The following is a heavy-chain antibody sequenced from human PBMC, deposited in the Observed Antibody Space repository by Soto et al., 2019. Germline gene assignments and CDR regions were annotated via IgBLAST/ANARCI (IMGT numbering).Heavy chain of an antibody. J-gene: IGHJ3*01. CDR1: GFTCSYYW. D-gene: IGHD1-26*01. CDR2: IHSDGSST. CDR3: ARGQWGAFDL. Sequence: GGSLRLSCAATGFTCSYYWMHWVRQAPGKGLVWVSRIHSDGSSTTDADSVKGRFTISRDNAKNTLYLQMNSLRAEDTAVYYCARGQWGAFDLWGQGTMVTVSS. V-gene: IGHV3-74*01.